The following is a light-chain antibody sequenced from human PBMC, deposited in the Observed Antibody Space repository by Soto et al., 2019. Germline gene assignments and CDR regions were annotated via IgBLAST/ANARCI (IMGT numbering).Light chain of an antibody. CDR2: GAS. V-gene: IGKV3-20*01. CDR3: QQYVTSPWA. Sequence: EIVLTQSPGTLYLSPGERATLSCRASQSVSSSFLAWYQQKPGQAPMLLIYGASNRATVIPDRFRGSESGTEFTLTISRLEPEDFAVYYCQQYVTSPWAFGQGTKV. J-gene: IGKJ1*01. CDR1: QSVSSSF.